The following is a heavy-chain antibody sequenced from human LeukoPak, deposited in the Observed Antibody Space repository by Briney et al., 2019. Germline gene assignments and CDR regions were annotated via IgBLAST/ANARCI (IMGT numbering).Heavy chain of an antibody. V-gene: IGHV1-69*04. J-gene: IGHJ4*02. CDR2: IIPILGIA. D-gene: IGHD1-1*01. Sequence: GASEKVSCKASGYTFTSYGISWVRQAPGQGSEWMGRIIPILGIANYAQKFQGRVTITADKSTSTAYMELSSLRSEDTAVYYCAITSQSQLFDYWGQGTLVTVSS. CDR1: GYTFTSYG. CDR3: AITSQSQLFDY.